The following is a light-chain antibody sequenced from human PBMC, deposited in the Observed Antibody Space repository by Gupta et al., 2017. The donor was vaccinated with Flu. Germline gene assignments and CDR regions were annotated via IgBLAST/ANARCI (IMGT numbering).Light chain of an antibody. CDR2: DVS. CDR1: QDISSY. Sequence: GDRVTITCQASQDISSYLNWYQQKPGKAPRLLIYDVSNLETGVPSRFSGSGSGTEFTLSISSLQPEDIATYYCQQYDNPPPTFGQGTRVEIK. V-gene: IGKV1-33*01. CDR3: QQYDNPPPT. J-gene: IGKJ5*01.